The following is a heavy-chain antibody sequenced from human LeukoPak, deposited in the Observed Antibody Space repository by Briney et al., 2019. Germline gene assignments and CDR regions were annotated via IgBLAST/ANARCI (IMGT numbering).Heavy chain of an antibody. CDR3: AHSHDFWSGYNYFDY. Sequence: SGPTLVNPTQTLTLTCTFSGFSLSTSGVGVGWIRQPPGKALEWLALIYWNDDKRYSPSLRSRPTITKDTSKNQVVLTMTNMDPVDTATYSCAHSHDFWSGYNYFDYWGQGTLVTVSS. V-gene: IGHV2-5*01. J-gene: IGHJ4*02. CDR1: GFSLSTSGVG. CDR2: IYWNDDK. D-gene: IGHD3-3*01.